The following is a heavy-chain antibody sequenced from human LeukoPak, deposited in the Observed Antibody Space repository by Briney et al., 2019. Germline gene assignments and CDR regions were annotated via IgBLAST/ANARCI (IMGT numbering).Heavy chain of an antibody. V-gene: IGHV4-61*02. CDR1: GSSISSGSYY. D-gene: IGHD3-3*01. CDR3: ARDVRSGFLEWLSYYGMDV. J-gene: IGHJ6*02. Sequence: PSQTLSLTCTVSGSSISSGSYYWSWIRQPAGKGLEWIGRIYTSGSTNYNPSLKSRVTISVDTSKNQFSLKLSSVTAADTAVYYCARDVRSGFLEWLSYYGMDVWGQGTTVTVSS. CDR2: IYTSGST.